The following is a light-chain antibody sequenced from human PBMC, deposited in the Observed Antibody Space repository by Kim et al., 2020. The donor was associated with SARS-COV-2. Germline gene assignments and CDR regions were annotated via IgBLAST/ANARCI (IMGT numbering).Light chain of an antibody. Sequence: SPGERATLSFRTSQNVDSIYIAWYQQKPGQTPKLLFYGASFRASGIPDRFSGTGSGTVFSLTISSLEPDDFAVYYCQQYGGSPGTFGQGTKVDIK. CDR1: QNVDSIY. CDR2: GAS. V-gene: IGKV3-20*01. J-gene: IGKJ1*01. CDR3: QQYGGSPGT.